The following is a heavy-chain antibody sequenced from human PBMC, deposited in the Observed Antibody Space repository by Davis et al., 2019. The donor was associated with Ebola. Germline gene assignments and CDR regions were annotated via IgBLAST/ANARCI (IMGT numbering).Heavy chain of an antibody. CDR2: IYYSGST. CDR3: ARYPAIAAAGTGYYYGMDV. Sequence: SETLSLTCTVSGGSISSSYYWGWIRQPPGKGLEWIGSIYYSGSTYYNPSLKSRITISVDMSKNQFSLRLSSVTAADTAVYYCARYPAIAAAGTGYYYGMDVWGKGTTVTVSS. J-gene: IGHJ6*04. CDR1: GGSISSSYY. V-gene: IGHV4-39*01. D-gene: IGHD6-13*01.